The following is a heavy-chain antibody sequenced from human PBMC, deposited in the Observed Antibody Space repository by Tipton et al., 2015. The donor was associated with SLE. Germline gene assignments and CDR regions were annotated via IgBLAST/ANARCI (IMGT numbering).Heavy chain of an antibody. CDR2: IYHSGKS. J-gene: IGHJ4*02. D-gene: IGHD5-18*01. Sequence: TLSLICSVSGYSITSGYYWGWVRPPPGKGLEWIGNIYHSGKSFYNPSLKSRLTMSVDTSKNQVSVNLTSVTAADTAVYYCASPYSHGAGFDSWGQGTLVIVSS. CDR1: GYSITSGYY. V-gene: IGHV4-38-2*02. CDR3: ASPYSHGAGFDS.